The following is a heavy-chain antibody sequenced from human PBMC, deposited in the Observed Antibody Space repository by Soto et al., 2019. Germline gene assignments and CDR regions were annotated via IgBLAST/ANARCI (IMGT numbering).Heavy chain of an antibody. Sequence: GSLRLSCAASGFTFSSYAMSWVRQAPGKGLEWVSAISGSGGSTYYAESVKGRFAISRDNSKNTLYLQMNRLRAVDTAVYYCAKNNFDWLLTDAFDIWGQGTMVTVSS. V-gene: IGHV3-23*01. CDR1: GFTFSSYA. CDR2: ISGSGGST. D-gene: IGHD3-9*01. J-gene: IGHJ3*02. CDR3: AKNNFDWLLTDAFDI.